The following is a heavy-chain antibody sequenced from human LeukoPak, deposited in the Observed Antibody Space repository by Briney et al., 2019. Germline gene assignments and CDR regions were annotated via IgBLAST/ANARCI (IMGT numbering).Heavy chain of an antibody. CDR2: ISAYNGNT. D-gene: IGHD3-10*01. CDR1: GYTFTSYG. V-gene: IGHV1-18*01. Sequence: ASVKVSCKASGYTFTSYGISRVRQAPGQGLEWMGWISAYNGNTNYAQKLQGRVTMTTDTSTSTAYMELRSLRSDDTAVYYCARDAKGLLLRYGSGSDDYWGQGTLVTVSS. J-gene: IGHJ4*02. CDR3: ARDAKGLLLRYGSGSDDY.